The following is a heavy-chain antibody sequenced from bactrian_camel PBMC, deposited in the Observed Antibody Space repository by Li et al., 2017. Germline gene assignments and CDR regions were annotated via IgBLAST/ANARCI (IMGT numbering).Heavy chain of an antibody. CDR2: WYPAVGST. D-gene: IGHD7*01. CDR3: AAKLGSTARDVCWLAWHRDFDH. J-gene: IGHJ6*01. Sequence: HVQLVESGGGSVQAGGSLRLSCAASGDTHERYCMAWFRQAPGTEREGVAAWYPAVGSTFYADSAKGRFTISRDRAKNTVYLQMNSLKPEDSAMYYCAAKLGSTARDVCWLAWHRDFDHWGQGTQVTVS. CDR1: GDTHERYC. V-gene: IGHV3S1*01.